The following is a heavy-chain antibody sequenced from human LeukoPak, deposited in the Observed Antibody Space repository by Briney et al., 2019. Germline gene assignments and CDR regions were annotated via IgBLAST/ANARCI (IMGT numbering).Heavy chain of an antibody. Sequence: GRSLRLSCAASGFTFSSYAMHWVRQAPVKGLEWVAVISYDGSNKYYADSVKGRFTISRDNSKNTLYLQMNSLRAEDTAVYYSARVEGYKTEIDYFDYWGQGTLVTVSS. V-gene: IGHV3-30-3*01. CDR1: GFTFSSYA. CDR2: ISYDGSNK. D-gene: IGHD1-14*01. CDR3: ARVEGYKTEIDYFDY. J-gene: IGHJ4*02.